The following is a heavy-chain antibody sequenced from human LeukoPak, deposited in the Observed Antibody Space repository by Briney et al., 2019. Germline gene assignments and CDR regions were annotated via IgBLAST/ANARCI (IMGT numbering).Heavy chain of an antibody. J-gene: IGHJ6*02. Sequence: GGSLRLSCAASGFTFSSYWMSWVRQAPGKGLEWVANIKQDGSEKYYVDSVKGRFTISRDNAKNSLYLHMNSLRTEDTAVYYCARELREGSSGWFYYYYGMDVWGQGTTVTVSS. V-gene: IGHV3-7*01. CDR2: IKQDGSEK. CDR3: ARELREGSSGWFYYYYGMDV. D-gene: IGHD6-19*01. CDR1: GFTFSSYW.